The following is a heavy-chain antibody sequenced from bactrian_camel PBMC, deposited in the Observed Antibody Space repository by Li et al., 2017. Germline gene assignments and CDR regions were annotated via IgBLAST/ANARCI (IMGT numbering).Heavy chain of an antibody. D-gene: IGHD6*01. CDR1: ANVYC. CDR2: IDTGDGST. CDR3: AEGRGSRGEHCYSLNY. Sequence: HVQLVESGGGSVAAGESLRLSCVASANVYCMGWFRQAPGQEREGVAAIDTGDGSTYYADSVEGRITISQDSARNTVYLQMNNLQPEDTATYYCAEGRGSRGEHCYSLNYWGQGTQVTVS. J-gene: IGHJ4*01. V-gene: IGHV3S54*01.